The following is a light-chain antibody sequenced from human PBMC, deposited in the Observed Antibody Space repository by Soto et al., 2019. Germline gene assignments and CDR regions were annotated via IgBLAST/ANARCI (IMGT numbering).Light chain of an antibody. J-gene: IGKJ4*01. CDR3: KQYNTYALT. CDR2: KAS. V-gene: IGKV1-5*03. CDR1: QSISNW. Sequence: DIQMTQSLSTLSASVGDRVTITCRASQSISNWLAWYQQKPGKAPNLLIYKASSLESGVPSRFSGSGSGTEFTLTISSLQTDYFATYYCKQYNTYALTFGGGTKVDIK.